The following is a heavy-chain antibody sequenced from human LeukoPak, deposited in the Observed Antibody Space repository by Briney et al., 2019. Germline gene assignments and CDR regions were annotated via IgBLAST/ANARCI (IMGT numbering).Heavy chain of an antibody. V-gene: IGHV4-38-2*02. D-gene: IGHD4-17*01. J-gene: IGHJ4*02. CDR1: GYSISSGYY. CDR3: AREAPYGDYIFDY. Sequence: PSETLSLTCTVSGYSISSGYYWGWIRQPPGKGLEWIGSIYHSGSTYYNPSLKSQVTISVDTSKNQFSLKLSSVTAADTAVYYCAREAPYGDYIFDYWGQGTLVTVSS. CDR2: IYHSGST.